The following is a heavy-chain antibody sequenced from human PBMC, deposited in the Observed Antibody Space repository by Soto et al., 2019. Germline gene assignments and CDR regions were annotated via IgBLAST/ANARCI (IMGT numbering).Heavy chain of an antibody. CDR2: INPNSGNP. CDR1: GYNFNSHS. CDR3: ARARASRSFDY. J-gene: IGHJ4*02. V-gene: IGHV7-4-1*01. D-gene: IGHD2-2*01. Sequence: QVQLVQSGSESMQPGASVKVSCKGSGYNFNSHSINWFRQAPGQGLEWMGWINPNSGNPTYEQGFTGRFVFIVDTSVSTVYMQMFSLKGDDSGVYYWARARASRSFDYWGQGTLVTVSS.